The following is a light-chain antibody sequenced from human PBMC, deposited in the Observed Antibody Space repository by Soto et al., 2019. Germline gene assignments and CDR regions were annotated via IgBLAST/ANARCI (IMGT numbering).Light chain of an antibody. CDR1: QSVSSSY. V-gene: IGKV3-20*01. J-gene: IGKJ2*01. CDR2: GSS. CDR3: QQYGSSPMYT. Sequence: EIVLTQSPGTLSLSPGERATLSCRASQSVSSSYLAWYQQKPGQAPRLLIYGSSSKATGIPDRFSGSGSGTDFTFTISRLEPEDCAVYSCQQYGSSPMYTFGQGTKLQIK.